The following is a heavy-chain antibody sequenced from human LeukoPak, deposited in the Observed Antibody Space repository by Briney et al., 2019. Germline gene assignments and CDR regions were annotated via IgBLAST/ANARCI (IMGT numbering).Heavy chain of an antibody. CDR1: GGTFSRYA. Sequence: GASVKVSCKASGGTFSRYAISWVRQAPGQGLEWMGGIIPIFGTANYAQKFQGRVTITADESTSTAYMELSSLRSEDTAVYYCARVKSTEQQENWFDPWGQGTLVTVSS. D-gene: IGHD6-13*01. V-gene: IGHV1-69*13. CDR3: ARVKSTEQQENWFDP. J-gene: IGHJ5*02. CDR2: IIPIFGTA.